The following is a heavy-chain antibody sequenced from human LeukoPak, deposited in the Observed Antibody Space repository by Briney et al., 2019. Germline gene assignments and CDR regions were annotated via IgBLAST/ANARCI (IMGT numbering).Heavy chain of an antibody. J-gene: IGHJ6*03. CDR1: GGSISSSSYY. D-gene: IGHD6-19*01. CDR2: IYYSGST. CDR3: ARRARYSSGWLYYYYMDV. Sequence: TSETLSLTXTVSGGSISSSSYYWGWISQPPEKGLQWIGSIYYSGSTYYNPSLKSRVTISVDTSKNQFSLKLSSVTAADTAVYYCARRARYSSGWLYYYYMDVWGKGTTVTVSS. V-gene: IGHV4-39*01.